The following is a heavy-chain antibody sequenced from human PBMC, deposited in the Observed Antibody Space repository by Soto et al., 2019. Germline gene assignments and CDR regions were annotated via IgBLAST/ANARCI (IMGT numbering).Heavy chain of an antibody. CDR2: ISSSSSYT. CDR1: GLTFSDYY. Sequence: GGSLRLSCAASGLTFSDYYMSWILQAPGKGLEWVSYISSSSSYTNYADSVKGRFTISRDNAKNSLYLQMNSLRSEDTAVYYCARHRLYGDYFRSGFDPWGQGTLVTVSS. CDR3: ARHRLYGDYFRSGFDP. V-gene: IGHV3-11*03. D-gene: IGHD4-17*01. J-gene: IGHJ5*02.